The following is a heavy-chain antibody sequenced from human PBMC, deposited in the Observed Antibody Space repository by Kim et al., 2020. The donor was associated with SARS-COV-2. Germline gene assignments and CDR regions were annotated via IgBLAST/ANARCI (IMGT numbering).Heavy chain of an antibody. CDR2: MKPNSGRT. CDR1: PFHRYE. J-gene: IGHJ5*02. Sequence: PFHRYEINWGRQATGHGPEWMGWMKPNSGRTGYSQKFQGRVTMTSNTSINTAYMELSSLRSEDTAVYYCARGRSRLRRISWVDPWGQGTLAT. V-gene: IGHV1-8*01. CDR3: ARGRSRLRRISWVDP. D-gene: IGHD4-17*01.